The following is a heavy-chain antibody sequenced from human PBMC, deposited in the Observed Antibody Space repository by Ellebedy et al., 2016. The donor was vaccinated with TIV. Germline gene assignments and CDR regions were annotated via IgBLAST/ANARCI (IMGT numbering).Heavy chain of an antibody. Sequence: ASVKVSCKASGGTFSSYAISWVRQAPGQGLEWMGGIIPIFGTANYAQKFQGRVTITADESTSTAYMELSSLRSEDTAVYYCARHRSSIAAEYDDYWGQGTLVTVSS. CDR2: IIPIFGTA. CDR1: GGTFSSYA. V-gene: IGHV1-69*13. J-gene: IGHJ4*02. D-gene: IGHD6-6*01. CDR3: ARHRSSIAAEYDDY.